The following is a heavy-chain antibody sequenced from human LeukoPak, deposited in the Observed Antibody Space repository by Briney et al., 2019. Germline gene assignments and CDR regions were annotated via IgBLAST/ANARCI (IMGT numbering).Heavy chain of an antibody. D-gene: IGHD3-22*01. V-gene: IGHV4-59*01. CDR3: ARAALIYYDTSGYSDAFDI. J-gene: IGHJ3*02. CDR2: IYYSGST. Sequence: PSETLSLTCTVSGGSISSDYWSWIRQPPGKGLEWIGYIYYSGSTNYSPSLKSRVTISLATSRDQFSLKLNSVTAADTAVYYCARAALIYYDTSGYSDAFDIWGQGTMVTVSS. CDR1: GGSISSDY.